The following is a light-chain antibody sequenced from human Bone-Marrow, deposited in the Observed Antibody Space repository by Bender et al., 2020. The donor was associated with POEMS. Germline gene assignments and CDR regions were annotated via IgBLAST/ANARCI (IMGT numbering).Light chain of an antibody. V-gene: IGLV2-14*03. CDR3: SSYASNRDVV. CDR1: SNDVGGYDS. CDR2: DVS. Sequence: QSDLTQPASVSGSPGQSVTISCAGGSNDVGGYDSVAWYQQHPGKAPRLVIYDVSNRPSGVSYRFSGSKSGNTAFLTISGLQPEDEADYYCSSYASNRDVVFGGGTKLTVL. J-gene: IGLJ2*01.